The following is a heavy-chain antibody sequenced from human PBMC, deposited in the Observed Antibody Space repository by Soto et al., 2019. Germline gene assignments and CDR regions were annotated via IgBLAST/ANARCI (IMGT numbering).Heavy chain of an antibody. CDR1: GFTFSSYG. Sequence: GGSLRLSCAASGFTFSSYGMHWVRQAPGKGLEWVAVISYDGSNKYYADSVKGRFTISRDNSKNTLYLQMNSLRAEDTAVYYCAKSDQWLLLGSLSCMDFWGQWTTVTVSS. CDR3: AKSDQWLLLGSLSCMDF. CDR2: ISYDGSNK. J-gene: IGHJ6*02. D-gene: IGHD3-22*01. V-gene: IGHV3-30*18.